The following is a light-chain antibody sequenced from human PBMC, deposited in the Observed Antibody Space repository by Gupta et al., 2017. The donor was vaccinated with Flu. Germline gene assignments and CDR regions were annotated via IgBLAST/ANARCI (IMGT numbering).Light chain of an antibody. V-gene: IGLV2-11*01. Sequence: QSALTQPRSVSGSPGQSVTISCTGTSSDVGGYNYVSWYQQHPGKAPKLMIYDVSKRPSGVPDRFSGSKSGKTASLTISGLQAEEEAYYYCCSYAGSDVFGTGTKVTVL. CDR3: CSYAGSDV. CDR1: SSDVGGYNY. J-gene: IGLJ1*01. CDR2: DVS.